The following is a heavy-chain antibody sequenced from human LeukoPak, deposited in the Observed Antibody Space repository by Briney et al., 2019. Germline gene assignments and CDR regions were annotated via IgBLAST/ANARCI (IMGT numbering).Heavy chain of an antibody. CDR3: ARAYYDSNGDY. CDR1: GFTFSSYE. CDR2: ISSSGSTI. D-gene: IGHD3-22*01. Sequence: TGGSLRLSCAASGFTFSSYEMNWVRQAPGKGLEWVSYISSSGSTIYYADSVKGRFTISRDNAKNSLYLQMNSLRAEDTAVYYCARAYYDSNGDYWGQGTLVTVSS. J-gene: IGHJ4*02. V-gene: IGHV3-48*03.